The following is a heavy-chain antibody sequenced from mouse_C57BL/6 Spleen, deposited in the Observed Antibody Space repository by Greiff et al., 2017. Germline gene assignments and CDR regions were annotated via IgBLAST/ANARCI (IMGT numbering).Heavy chain of an antibody. V-gene: IGHV14-1*01. CDR2: IDPEDGDT. CDR1: GFNITDYY. Sequence: EVQLQQSGAELVRPGASVKLSCTASGFNITDYYMHWVKQRPEQGLEWIGRIDPEDGDTEYAPKFQGKATLTAYTSSNTAYLQLSSLTSEDTAAYYCTTSVLDYWGQGTTLTVSA. J-gene: IGHJ2*01. CDR3: TTSVLDY.